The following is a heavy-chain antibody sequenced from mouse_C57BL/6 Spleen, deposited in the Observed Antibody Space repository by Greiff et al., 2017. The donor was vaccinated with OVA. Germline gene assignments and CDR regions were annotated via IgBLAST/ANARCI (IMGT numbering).Heavy chain of an antibody. CDR3: TRSLNYTAGVYYYAMDY. Sequence: VKLQESGAELVRPGASVTLSCKASGYTFTDYEMHWVKQTPVHGLEWIGAIDPETGGTAYNQKFKGKAILTADKSSSTAYMELRSLTSEDSAVYYCTRSLNYTAGVYYYAMDYWGQGTSVTVSS. CDR2: IDPETGGT. V-gene: IGHV1-15*01. D-gene: IGHD2-1*01. CDR1: GYTFTDYE. J-gene: IGHJ4*01.